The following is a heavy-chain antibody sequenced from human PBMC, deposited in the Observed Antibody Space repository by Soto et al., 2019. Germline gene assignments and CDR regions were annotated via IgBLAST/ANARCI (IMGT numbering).Heavy chain of an antibody. CDR1: GFTFSSYG. D-gene: IGHD6-13*01. J-gene: IGHJ4*02. CDR3: ARDYGSSWSQAFDY. CDR2: IWYDGSNK. V-gene: IGHV3-33*01. Sequence: SLRLSCAASGFTFSSYGMHWVRQAPGKGLEWVAVIWYDGSNKYYADSVKGRFTISRDNSKNTLYLQMNSLRAEDTAVYYCARDYGSSWSQAFDYWGQGTLVTVSS.